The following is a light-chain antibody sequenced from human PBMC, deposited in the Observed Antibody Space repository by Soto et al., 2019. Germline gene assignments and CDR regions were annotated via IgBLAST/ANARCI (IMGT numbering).Light chain of an antibody. CDR2: KAS. Sequence: DIQMTQSPSTLSASVGDRVTITCRASQSISSWLAWYQHKPGKAPKVLIYKASTLESGVSSRFSGSGSGTEFTLTISSLQPDDFATYYCQHYNTYPLTFGGGTKVEIK. CDR1: QSISSW. J-gene: IGKJ4*01. V-gene: IGKV1-5*03. CDR3: QHYNTYPLT.